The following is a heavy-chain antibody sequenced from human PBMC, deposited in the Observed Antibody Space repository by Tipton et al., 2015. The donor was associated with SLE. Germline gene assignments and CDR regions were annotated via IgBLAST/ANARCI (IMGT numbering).Heavy chain of an antibody. CDR1: GYSISSGHY. CDR3: TRHDYDDNGYYMHYFDY. Sequence: TLSLTCAVSGYSISSGHYWGWIRQPPGKGLEWIASISHSENTYYNPSLKSRVSMSIDTPKNQVFLRLSSVTAADTAVYYCTRHDYDDNGYYMHYFDYWGQGTLVTVSS. J-gene: IGHJ4*02. D-gene: IGHD3-22*01. CDR2: ISHSENT. V-gene: IGHV4-38-2*01.